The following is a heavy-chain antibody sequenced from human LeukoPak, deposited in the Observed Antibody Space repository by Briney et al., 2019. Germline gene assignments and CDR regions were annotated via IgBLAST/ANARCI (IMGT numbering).Heavy chain of an antibody. J-gene: IGHJ5*02. CDR3: ARGRTGTRLNWFDP. CDR2: MNPNSGNT. V-gene: IGHV1-8*01. CDR1: GYTFTSYD. Sequence: ASVKVSCKASGYTFTSYDINWVRQATGQGLEWMGWMNPNSGNTGYAQKSQGRVTMTRNTSISTAYMELSSLRSEDTAVYYCARGRTGTRLNWFDPWGQRTLVTVSS. D-gene: IGHD3-10*01.